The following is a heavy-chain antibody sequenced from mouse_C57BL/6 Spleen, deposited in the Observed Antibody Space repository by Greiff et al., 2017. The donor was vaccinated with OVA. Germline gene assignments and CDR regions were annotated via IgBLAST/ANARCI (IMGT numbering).Heavy chain of an antibody. V-gene: IGHV1-53*01. CDR3: ARQEGAYGSSYYFGD. D-gene: IGHD1-1*01. CDR2: INPSNGGT. Sequence: QVQLQQPGTELVKPGASVKLSCKASGYTFTSYWLHWVKPRPGQGLEWIGNINPSNGGTNYNEKFKSKATLTVDKSSSTAYMQLSSLTSEDSAVYYCARQEGAYGSSYYFGDWGQGTTLTVSS. J-gene: IGHJ2*01. CDR1: GYTFTSYW.